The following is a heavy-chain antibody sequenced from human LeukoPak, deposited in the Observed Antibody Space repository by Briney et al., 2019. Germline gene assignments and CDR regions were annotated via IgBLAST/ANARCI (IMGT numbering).Heavy chain of an antibody. V-gene: IGHV3-53*01. CDR3: ASGSGSYRTPYYYMDV. J-gene: IGHJ6*03. D-gene: IGHD3-10*01. CDR2: IYSGGST. CDR1: GFTVSCNY. Sequence: GGSLRLSCAASGFTVSCNYMSWVRQAPGKGLEWVSVIYSGGSTYYADSVKGRFTISRDISKNTLYLQMNSLRAEDTAVYYCASGSGSYRTPYYYMDVWGTGTTVTVSS.